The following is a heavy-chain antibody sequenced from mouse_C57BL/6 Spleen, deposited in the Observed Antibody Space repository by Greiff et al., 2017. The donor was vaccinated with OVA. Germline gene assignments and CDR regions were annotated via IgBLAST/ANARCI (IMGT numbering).Heavy chain of an antibody. CDR2: IYPGDGDT. D-gene: IGHD2-1*01. V-gene: IGHV1-82*01. J-gene: IGHJ1*03. Sequence: VKLMESGPELVKPGASVKISCKASGYAFSSSWMNWVKQRPGKGLEWIGRIYPGDGDTNSNGKFKGKATLTADKSSSTAYMQLSSLTSEDSAVYFCARGEIYYGNYVYFDVWGTGTTVTVSS. CDR1: GYAFSSSW. CDR3: ARGEIYYGNYVYFDV.